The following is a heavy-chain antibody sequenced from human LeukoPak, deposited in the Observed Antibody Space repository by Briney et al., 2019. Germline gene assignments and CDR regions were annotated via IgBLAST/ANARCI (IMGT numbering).Heavy chain of an antibody. J-gene: IGHJ5*01. CDR3: ARGTDCSGGSCFRGNLNWFDY. D-gene: IGHD2-15*01. Sequence: ASVKVSCKASGYIFSGYYMHWVRQAPGQGLEWMAWINPNSGATNYAQKFQGRVTMTRDRTISTVYMELSSLGSDDTAVYYCARGTDCSGGSCFRGNLNWFDYWGQGTLVTVSS. CDR2: INPNSGAT. CDR1: GYIFSGYY. V-gene: IGHV1-2*02.